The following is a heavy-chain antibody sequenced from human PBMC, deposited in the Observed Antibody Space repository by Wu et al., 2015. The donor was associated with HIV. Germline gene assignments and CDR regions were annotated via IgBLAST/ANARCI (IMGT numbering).Heavy chain of an antibody. CDR1: GYTFTGYY. CDR3: ARNGDPRPYFDY. V-gene: IGHV1-2*02. CDR2: INPNSGDT. D-gene: IGHD4-17*01. Sequence: QVQLVQSGAEVKKPGASVKVSCKASGYTFTGYYMHWVRQAPGQGLEWMGWINPNSGDTNYAQNFQGRVTMTRDTSISTAYMELSRLRSDDTAVYFCARNGDPRPYFDYWGQGTLVTVSS. J-gene: IGHJ4*02.